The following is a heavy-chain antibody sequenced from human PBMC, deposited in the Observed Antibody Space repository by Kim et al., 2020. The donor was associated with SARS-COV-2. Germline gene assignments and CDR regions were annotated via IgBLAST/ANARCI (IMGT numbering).Heavy chain of an antibody. V-gene: IGHV1-18*01. CDR3: ARDFPYYGSGSYYSGDGFGMIYYCYGMDG. J-gene: IGHJ6*02. CDR1: GYTFTSYG. Sequence: ASVKVSCKASGYTFTSYGISWVRQAPGQGLEWMGWISAYNGNTNYAQKLQGRVTMTTDTSTSTAYMELRSLRSDDTAVYYCARDFPYYGSGSYYSGDGFGMIYYCYGMDGWGQGTTVTVSS. CDR2: ISAYNGNT. D-gene: IGHD3-10*01.